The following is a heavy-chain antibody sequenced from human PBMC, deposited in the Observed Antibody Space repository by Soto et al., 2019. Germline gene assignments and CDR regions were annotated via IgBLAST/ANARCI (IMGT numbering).Heavy chain of an antibody. CDR3: ARREGTAGFFDL. J-gene: IGHJ2*01. CDR1: GYSFTTYW. Sequence: EVQLVQSGTELKKPGESVKISCKGSGYSFTTYWIGWVRQMPGKGLEWMGIIYPGDSDTRYSPSFQGQVTISADKSISTAYLQWSILKASDSGIYYCARREGTAGFFDLWGRGTLVTVSS. CDR2: IYPGDSDT. D-gene: IGHD6-25*01. V-gene: IGHV5-51*03.